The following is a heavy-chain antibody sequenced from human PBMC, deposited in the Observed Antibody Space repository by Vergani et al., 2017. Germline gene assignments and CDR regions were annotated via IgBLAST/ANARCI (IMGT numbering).Heavy chain of an antibody. CDR3: ARRYNWNYGFDY. CDR2: IYYSEST. D-gene: IGHD1-7*01. J-gene: IGHJ4*02. CDR1: GGSISSYY. Sequence: QVQLQESGPGLVKPSETLSLTCTVSGGSISSYYWSWIRQPPGKGLEWIGYIYYSESTNYNPSLKSRVTISVDTSKNQFSLKLSSVTAADTAVYYCARRYNWNYGFDYWGQGTLVTVSS. V-gene: IGHV4-59*01.